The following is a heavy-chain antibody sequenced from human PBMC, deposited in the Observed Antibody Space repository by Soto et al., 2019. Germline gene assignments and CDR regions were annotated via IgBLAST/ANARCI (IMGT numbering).Heavy chain of an antibody. CDR2: INPNSGGT. CDR3: ARGRMVYAPTERGFDY. J-gene: IGHJ4*02. V-gene: IGHV1-2*04. CDR1: GYTFTGYY. Sequence: QVQLVQSGAEVKKPGASVKVSCKASGYTFTGYYMHWVRQAPGQGLEWMGWINPNSGGTNYAQKFQGWVTMTRDTSISTAYMELSRPRSDDTAVYYCARGRMVYAPTERGFDYWGQGTLVTVSS. D-gene: IGHD2-8*01.